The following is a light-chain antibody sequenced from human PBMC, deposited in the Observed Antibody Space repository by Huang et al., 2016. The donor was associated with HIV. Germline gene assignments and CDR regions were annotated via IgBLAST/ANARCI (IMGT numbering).Light chain of an antibody. J-gene: IGKJ2*01. Sequence: DIVLTQSPLSLPVTPVEPASISCRSSQRPLQDKGNNYLDWYLQKPGQSPQLLIYMAFYRASGVPDRFSGSGSGTDFTLKISRVEAEDFGVYYCMQALQTPYTFGQGTKLEIK. V-gene: IGKV2-28*01. CDR2: MAF. CDR1: QRPLQDKGNNY. CDR3: MQALQTPYT.